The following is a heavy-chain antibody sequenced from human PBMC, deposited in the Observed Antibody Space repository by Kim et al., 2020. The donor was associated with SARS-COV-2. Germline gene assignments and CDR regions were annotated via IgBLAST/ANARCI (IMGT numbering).Heavy chain of an antibody. D-gene: IGHD3-10*01. CDR3: ATGGGSGSGAFDI. CDR2: ISGSGGST. Sequence: GGSLRLSCAASGFTFSSYAMSWVRQAPGKGLEWVSAISGSGGSTYYADSVKGRFTISRDNSKNTLYLQMNSLRAEDTAVYYCATGGGSGSGAFDIWGQGTMVTVSS. CDR1: GFTFSSYA. V-gene: IGHV3-23*01. J-gene: IGHJ3*02.